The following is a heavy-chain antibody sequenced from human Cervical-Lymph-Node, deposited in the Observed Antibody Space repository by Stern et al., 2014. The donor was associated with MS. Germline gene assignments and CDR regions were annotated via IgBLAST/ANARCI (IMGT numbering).Heavy chain of an antibody. CDR3: ARPGDDTAKYGLDV. V-gene: IGHV5-51*03. Sequence: VQLVQSGAEVKKPGESLKISCKGSGYSFATYWIGWVRQMPGKVLEWMGTIYPGAFDTRYSPSFQGQVTTSADKSISTAYLHWSSLKASDTAMYYCARPGDDTAKYGLDVWGQGTTVTVSS. D-gene: IGHD5-18*01. CDR1: GYSFATYW. CDR2: IYPGAFDT. J-gene: IGHJ6*02.